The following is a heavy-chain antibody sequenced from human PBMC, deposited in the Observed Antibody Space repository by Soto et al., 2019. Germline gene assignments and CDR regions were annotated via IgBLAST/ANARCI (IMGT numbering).Heavy chain of an antibody. J-gene: IGHJ2*01. V-gene: IGHV3-53*01. CDR2: IYSGGST. Sequence: EVQLVESGGGLIQPGGSLRLSCAASGFTVTNKYMTWVRQAPGKGLEWVSVIYSGGSTSYADSVKGRFTISRDNSKHILYLQMNSLRAEDTAVYYCARVDYGDYGWYFDLWGRGTLVTVSS. CDR1: GFTVTNKY. D-gene: IGHD4-17*01. CDR3: ARVDYGDYGWYFDL.